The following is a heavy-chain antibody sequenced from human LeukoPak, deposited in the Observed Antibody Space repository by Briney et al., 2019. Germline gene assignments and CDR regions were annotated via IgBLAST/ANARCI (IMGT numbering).Heavy chain of an antibody. CDR2: IIPILGIA. J-gene: IGHJ4*02. D-gene: IGHD5-24*01. Sequence: GASVKVPCKASGGTFSSYAISWVRQAPGQGLEWMGRIIPILGIANYAQKFQGRVTITADKSTSTAYMELSSLRSEETAVYYCASGRDGYNLMGRGAFDYWGQGTLVTVSS. V-gene: IGHV1-69*04. CDR1: GGTFSSYA. CDR3: ASGRDGYNLMGRGAFDY.